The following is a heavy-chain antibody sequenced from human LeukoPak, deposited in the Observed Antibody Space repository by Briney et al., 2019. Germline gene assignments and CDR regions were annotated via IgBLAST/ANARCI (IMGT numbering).Heavy chain of an antibody. CDR2: ISSSGSTI. Sequence: GGSLRLSCAASGFTFSDYYMSWIRRAPGKGLEWVSYISSSGSTIYYADSVKGRFTISRDNAKNSLYLRMNSLRAEDTAVYYCATGGSGYTVDAFDIWGQGTMVTVSS. CDR1: GFTFSDYY. D-gene: IGHD3-3*01. J-gene: IGHJ3*02. V-gene: IGHV3-11*01. CDR3: ATGGSGYTVDAFDI.